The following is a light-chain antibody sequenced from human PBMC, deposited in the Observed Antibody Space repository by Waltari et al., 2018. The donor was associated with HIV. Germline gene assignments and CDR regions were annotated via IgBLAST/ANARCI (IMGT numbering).Light chain of an antibody. V-gene: IGLV2-8*01. CDR3: CSYAGITRV. CDR1: SNDVGRYDF. CDR2: EVT. J-gene: IGLJ2*01. Sequence: QSALTQPPSASGPPGQSVTISCTGTSNDVGRYDFVSWYQLRPGNVPKLIIYEVTKRPSGVAVRFAGSKSGNTASLTVSGLQAEDEADYYCCSYAGITRVFGGGTKLTVL.